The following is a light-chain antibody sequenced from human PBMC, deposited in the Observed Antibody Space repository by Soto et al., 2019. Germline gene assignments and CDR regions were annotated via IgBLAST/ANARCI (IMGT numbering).Light chain of an antibody. CDR2: VVS. Sequence: QSALTQPASVSGSPGQSITISCTGTSSDVGGYNYVSWYQQHPDKAPKLMIYVVSNRPSGVSNRCSGYKSGNTASLTISGLQAEDEADYYCSSYTSSDSPYVFGTGTKLTVL. V-gene: IGLV2-14*01. CDR1: SSDVGGYNY. CDR3: SSYTSSDSPYV. J-gene: IGLJ1*01.